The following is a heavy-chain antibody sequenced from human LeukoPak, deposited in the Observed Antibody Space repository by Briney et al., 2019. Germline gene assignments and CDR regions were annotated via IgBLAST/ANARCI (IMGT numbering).Heavy chain of an antibody. D-gene: IGHD6-13*01. V-gene: IGHV1-3*01. CDR2: INAGNGNT. CDR3: ARSIGQLVLGYYYYGMDV. CDR1: GYTFTSYA. J-gene: IGHJ6*04. Sequence: ASVKVSCKASGYTFTSYAMHWVRQAPGQGLEWMGWINAGNGNTEYSQKFQGRVTITRDTSASTAYMELSSLRSEDTAVYYCARSIGQLVLGYYYYGMDVWGKGTTVTVSS.